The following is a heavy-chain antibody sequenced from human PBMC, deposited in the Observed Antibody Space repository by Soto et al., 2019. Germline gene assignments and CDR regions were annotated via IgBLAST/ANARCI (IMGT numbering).Heavy chain of an antibody. CDR3: ARTSSSGWYRDCFDT. D-gene: IGHD6-19*01. CDR1: GCTFSSYA. J-gene: IGHJ5*02. CDR2: IIPIFGTA. V-gene: IGHV1-69*01. Sequence: SSKTSGCTFSSYAISWVRQAHRQGLEWMGGIIPIFGTANYAQKFQGRVTITADESTSTAYMELSSLRSEDTAVYYCARTSSSGWYRDCFDTWGEGTLVTVSS.